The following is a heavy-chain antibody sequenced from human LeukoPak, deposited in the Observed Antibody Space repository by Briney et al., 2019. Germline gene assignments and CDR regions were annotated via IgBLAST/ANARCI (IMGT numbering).Heavy chain of an antibody. Sequence: ASVKVSCKASGYTFTGYYMHWVRQAHGQGLEWMGWINPNSSGTNYEQKFQGRVTMTRDTSISTAYMELSRLRSDDTAVYYCARGSSSWFDYYYYMDVWGKGTTVTISS. CDR2: INPNSSGT. J-gene: IGHJ6*03. CDR3: ARGSSSWFDYYYYMDV. V-gene: IGHV1-2*02. CDR1: GYTFTGYY. D-gene: IGHD6-13*01.